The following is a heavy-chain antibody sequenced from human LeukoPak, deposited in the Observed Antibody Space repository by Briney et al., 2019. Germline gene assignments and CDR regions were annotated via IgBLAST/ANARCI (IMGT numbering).Heavy chain of an antibody. J-gene: IGHJ5*02. CDR1: GFSLSSYA. Sequence: GGSLRLSCVASGFSLSSYATSWVRLPPGEGLQWVAGIYSDDSATFYKDAVKGRFTISKDTSKNTLYLQMNSLRDEDTAVYYCAKDMTYGDGKWEFDLWGQGTPVTVSS. CDR2: IYSDDSAT. D-gene: IGHD2-21*02. CDR3: AKDMTYGDGKWEFDL. V-gene: IGHV3-23*01.